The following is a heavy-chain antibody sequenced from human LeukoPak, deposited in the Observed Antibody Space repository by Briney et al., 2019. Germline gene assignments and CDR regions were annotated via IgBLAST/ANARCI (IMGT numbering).Heavy chain of an antibody. Sequence: ASVKVSCKASGYTFTSYGISWVRQAPGQGLEWMGWISAYNGNTNYAQKLQGRVTMTTDTSTSTAYTELRSLRSDDTAVYYCAASITYYYDSSGYYAFDYWGQGTLVTVSS. V-gene: IGHV1-18*01. CDR3: AASITYYYDSSGYYAFDY. CDR2: ISAYNGNT. J-gene: IGHJ4*02. D-gene: IGHD3-22*01. CDR1: GYTFTSYG.